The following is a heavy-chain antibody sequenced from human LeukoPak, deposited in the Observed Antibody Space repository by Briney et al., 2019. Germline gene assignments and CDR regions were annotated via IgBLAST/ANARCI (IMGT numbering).Heavy chain of an antibody. Sequence: PGGSLRLSCAASGFTFSSYSMNWVRQAPGKGLEWVSSISSSSSYIYYADSVKGRFTISRDNAKNSLYLQMNSLRAEDTAVYYCARDVSTRNWARNDVDYWSQGTLVTVSS. CDR1: GFTFSSYS. CDR3: ARDVSTRNWARNDVDY. V-gene: IGHV3-21*01. J-gene: IGHJ4*02. D-gene: IGHD1-1*01. CDR2: ISSSSSYI.